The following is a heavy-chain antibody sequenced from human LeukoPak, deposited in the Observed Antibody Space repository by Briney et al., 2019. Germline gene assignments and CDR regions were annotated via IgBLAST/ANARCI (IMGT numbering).Heavy chain of an antibody. V-gene: IGHV1-2*02. D-gene: IGHD6-13*01. CDR3: ARERIAAATIIYYYYGMDV. CDR1: GYTFTGYY. Sequence: ASVKVSCKAYGYTFTGYYMHWVRQAPGQGLEWMGWINPNSGGTNYAQKFQGRVTMTRDTSISTAYMELSRLRSDDTAVYYCARERIAAATIIYYYYGMDVWGQGTTVTVSS. CDR2: INPNSGGT. J-gene: IGHJ6*02.